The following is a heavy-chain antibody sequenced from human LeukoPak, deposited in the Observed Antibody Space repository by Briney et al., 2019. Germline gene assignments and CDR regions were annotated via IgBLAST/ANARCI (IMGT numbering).Heavy chain of an antibody. J-gene: IGHJ4*02. D-gene: IGHD6-6*01. Sequence: GGSLRLSCAASGFTFSSYAMSWVRQAPGKGLEWVSAISGSGGSAYYADSVKGRFTISRDNAKNSLILQMNRLRAEDTAVYYCARDVSDENGSASRIHLDSWGQGTLVSVSS. V-gene: IGHV3-23*01. CDR2: ISGSGGSA. CDR1: GFTFSSYA. CDR3: ARDVSDENGSASRIHLDS.